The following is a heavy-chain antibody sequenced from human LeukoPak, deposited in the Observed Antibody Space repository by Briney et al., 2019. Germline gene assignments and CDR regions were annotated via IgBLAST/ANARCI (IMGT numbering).Heavy chain of an antibody. CDR1: GFTFSSYA. D-gene: IGHD6-19*01. J-gene: IGHJ4*02. CDR3: VKGRGYATGWYSDF. V-gene: IGHV3-23*01. CDR2: ISGGGDST. Sequence: QPGESLRLSCAASGFTFSSYAMSWVRQAPGKGLEWDSAISGGGDSTYYADSVKGRFAISRDNSKSALNLQMNNLRAEDTAVYYCVKGRGYATGWYSDFWGQGTLVTVSS.